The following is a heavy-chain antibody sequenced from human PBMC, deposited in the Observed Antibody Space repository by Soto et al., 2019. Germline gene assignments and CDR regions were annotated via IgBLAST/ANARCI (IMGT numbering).Heavy chain of an antibody. CDR3: ERALGPTDPFDT. J-gene: IGHJ5*02. Sequence: PGGSLRLSCAASGFTFSSYSMNWVRQAPGKGLEWVSSISSSSSYIYYADSVKGRFTISRDNAKNSLYLQMNSLRAEGTAVYYCERALGPTDPFDTWGQGTLVTVSS. CDR2: ISSSSSYI. V-gene: IGHV3-21*01. CDR1: GFTFSSYS.